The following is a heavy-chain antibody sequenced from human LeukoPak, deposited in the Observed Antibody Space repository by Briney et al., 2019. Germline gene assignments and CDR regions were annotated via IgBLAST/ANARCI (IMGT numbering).Heavy chain of an antibody. J-gene: IGHJ4*02. D-gene: IGHD3-10*01. V-gene: IGHV3-7*01. CDR2: IQQDGSEK. Sequence: GGSLRLSCAASGFTFNYYWLTWVRQAPGKGLEWVANIQQDGSEKYYVDSVKGRFIISRDNAKNSLYLQMNSLRAENTAVYYCARVRKLRTRGVMDPLDYWGQGTLVTVSS. CDR1: GFTFNYYW. CDR3: ARVRKLRTRGVMDPLDY.